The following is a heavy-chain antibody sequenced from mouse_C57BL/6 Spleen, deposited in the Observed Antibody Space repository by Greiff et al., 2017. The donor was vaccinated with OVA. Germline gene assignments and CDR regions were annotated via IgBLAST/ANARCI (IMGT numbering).Heavy chain of an antibody. J-gene: IGHJ2*01. Sequence: QVQLQQSGAELVKPGASVKISCKASGYAFSSYWMNWVKQRPGKGLEWIGQIYPGDGDTNYNGKFKGKATLTADKSSSTAYMQLSSLTSEDSAVYFCAIGLRGYYFDYWGQGTTLTVSS. V-gene: IGHV1-80*01. CDR2: IYPGDGDT. CDR1: GYAFSSYW. CDR3: AIGLRGYYFDY.